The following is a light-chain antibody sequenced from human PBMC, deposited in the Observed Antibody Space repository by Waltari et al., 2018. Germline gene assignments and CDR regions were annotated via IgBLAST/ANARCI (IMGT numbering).Light chain of an antibody. CDR3: QQYNSYWT. CDR2: SAS. V-gene: IGKV1-39*01. J-gene: IGKJ1*01. Sequence: DIQVTQSPSSLSAAVDERVSIPCRASQSIGNYLNWYQQKPGKAPKLLIYSASSLQSGVPSRFSGSGSGTDFTLTITSLQPEDFATYYCQQYNSYWTFGQGTKVEIK. CDR1: QSIGNY.